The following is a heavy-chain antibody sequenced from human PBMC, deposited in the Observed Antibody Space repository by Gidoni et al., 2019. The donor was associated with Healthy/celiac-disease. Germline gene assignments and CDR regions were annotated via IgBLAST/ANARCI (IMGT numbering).Heavy chain of an antibody. CDR3: AREPGSGLNWFDP. CDR1: GGSISSYY. CDR2: IYYSGST. V-gene: IGHV4-59*12. J-gene: IGHJ5*02. D-gene: IGHD3-10*01. Sequence: QVQLQESGPGLVKPSETLSLTCTVSGGSISSYYWSWIRQPPGKGLEWIGYIYYSGSTNYNPSLKSRVTISVDTSKNQFSLKLSSVTAADTAVYYCAREPGSGLNWFDPWGQGTLVTVSS.